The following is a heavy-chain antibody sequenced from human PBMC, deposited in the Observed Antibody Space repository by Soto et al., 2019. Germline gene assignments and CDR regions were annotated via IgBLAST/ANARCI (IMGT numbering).Heavy chain of an antibody. CDR2: IIPLFGTT. CDR3: ARGATHGSSWYFWFDP. CDR1: GGTFSTYP. J-gene: IGHJ5*02. D-gene: IGHD6-13*01. V-gene: IGHV1-69*01. Sequence: QVQLVQSGAEVRMPGSSVKVSCKASGGTFSTYPINGVRQAPGQGLEWMGGIIPLFGTTNYAQKFKGRVTITADESTSTAYMELSSLRAEDAAVYYCARGATHGSSWYFWFDPWGQGTLVTVSS.